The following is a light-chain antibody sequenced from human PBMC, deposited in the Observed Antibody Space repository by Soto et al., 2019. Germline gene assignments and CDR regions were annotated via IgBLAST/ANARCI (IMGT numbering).Light chain of an antibody. V-gene: IGKV3-20*01. CDR1: QSVPGNY. CDR2: RAS. J-gene: IGKJ1*01. Sequence: EIVLTQSPGTLSLSLGERATLYCRASQSVPGNYLAWLQQRPGQAPRLLIHRASTRATGIPDRFSGSGSGTDFTLTISRLEPEDFAVYYCQQYTSPPWTLGQGTKVETK. CDR3: QQYTSPPWT.